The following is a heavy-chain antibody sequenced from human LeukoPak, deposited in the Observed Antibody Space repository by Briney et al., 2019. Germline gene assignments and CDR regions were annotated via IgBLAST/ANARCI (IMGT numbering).Heavy chain of an antibody. CDR1: GFTFNTYG. CDR3: AKGGYSGSYFDAFDI. D-gene: IGHD1-26*01. Sequence: PGGSLRLSCTASGFTFNTYGMSWVRQAPGKGLEWVSGISWNSGSIGYADSVKGRFTISRDNAKNSLYLQMNSLRAEDMALYYCAKGGYSGSYFDAFDIWGQGTMVTVSS. V-gene: IGHV3-9*03. J-gene: IGHJ3*02. CDR2: ISWNSGSI.